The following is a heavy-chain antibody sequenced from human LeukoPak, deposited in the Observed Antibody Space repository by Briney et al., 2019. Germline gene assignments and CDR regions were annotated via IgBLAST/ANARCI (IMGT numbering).Heavy chain of an antibody. CDR3: ARVGYSYGEKFDY. D-gene: IGHD5-18*01. Sequence: PGGSLRLSCAASGFTFSSYSMNWVRQAPGKGLEWVSSISSSSYIYYADSVKGRFTISRDNAKNSLYLQMNSLRAEDTAVYYCARVGYSYGEKFDYWGQGTLVTVSS. V-gene: IGHV3-21*01. CDR1: GFTFSSYS. J-gene: IGHJ4*02. CDR2: ISSSSYI.